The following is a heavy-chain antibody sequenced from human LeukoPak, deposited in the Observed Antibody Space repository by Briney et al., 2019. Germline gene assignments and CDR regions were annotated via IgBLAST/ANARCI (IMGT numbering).Heavy chain of an antibody. V-gene: IGHV3-23*01. CDR3: AKGGYDYVEVGYFDY. CDR2: ISGSGGST. J-gene: IGHJ4*02. CDR1: GFTFSSYA. D-gene: IGHD5-12*01. Sequence: PGGSLRLSCAASGFTFSSYAMSWVRQAPGKGLEWVSAISGSGGSTYYADSVKGRFTISRDHSKNTLYLQMNSLRAEDTAFYCAKGGYDYVEVGYFDYWGQGTLVTVSS.